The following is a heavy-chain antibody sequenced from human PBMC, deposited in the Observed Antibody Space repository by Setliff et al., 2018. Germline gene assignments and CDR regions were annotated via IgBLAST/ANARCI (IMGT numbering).Heavy chain of an antibody. J-gene: IGHJ4*02. CDR2: SRYAENYQ. Sequence: PGGSLRLSCAASGFTFSTYRMHWVRQAPGKGLEWVAVSRYAENYQYYADSVKGRFTMSRDISRNTLYLQMNRLRPDDTAVYHCARSDGGSSGLDYWGQGTLVTVSS. D-gene: IGHD2-15*01. CDR1: GFTFSTYR. CDR3: ARSDGGSSGLDY. V-gene: IGHV3-30-3*01.